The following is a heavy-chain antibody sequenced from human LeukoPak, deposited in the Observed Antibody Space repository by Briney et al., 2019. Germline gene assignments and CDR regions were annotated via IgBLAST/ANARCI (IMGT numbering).Heavy chain of an antibody. V-gene: IGHV3-20*04. CDR2: INWNGGST. J-gene: IGHJ4*02. Sequence: GGSLRLSCAASGFTFDDYGMSWVRQAPGKGLEWVSGINWNGGSTGYADSVKGRFTISRDNAKNSLYLRMNSLRAEDTALYYCARSRSMGCSGGSCYFDYWGQGTLVTVSS. CDR3: ARSRSMGCSGGSCYFDY. CDR1: GFTFDDYG. D-gene: IGHD2-15*01.